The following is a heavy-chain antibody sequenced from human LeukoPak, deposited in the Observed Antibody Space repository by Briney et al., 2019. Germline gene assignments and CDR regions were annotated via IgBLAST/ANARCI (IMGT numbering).Heavy chain of an antibody. D-gene: IGHD3-10*01. J-gene: IGHJ6*04. CDR2: IILIFGTA. CDR3: ARGRWYYYGSGSYTPVKNYYYGMDV. CDR1: GGTFSSYA. V-gene: IGHV1-69*06. Sequence: SVKVSCKASGGTFSSYAISWVRQAPGQGLEWMGGIILIFGTANYAQKFQGRVTITADKSTSTAYMELSSLRSEDTAVYYCARGRWYYYGSGSYTPVKNYYYGMDVWGKGTTVTVSS.